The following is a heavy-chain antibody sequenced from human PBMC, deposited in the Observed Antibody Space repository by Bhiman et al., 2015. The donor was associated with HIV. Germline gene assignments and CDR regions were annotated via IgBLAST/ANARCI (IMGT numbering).Heavy chain of an antibody. J-gene: IGHJ4*02. CDR1: GFTFNSYT. CDR3: VRGYTYSNRLLGFDY. D-gene: IGHD5-18*01. V-gene: IGHV3-21*01. Sequence: EVQLVESGGGLVKPGGSLRLSCAASGFTFNSYTMNWVRQAPGKGLEWVSSISTSSSYIYYADSVKGRFTISRDNAKKSLYLQMSSLRAEDTAVYYCVRGYTYSNRLLGFDYWGQGTLVTVSS. CDR2: ISTSSSYI.